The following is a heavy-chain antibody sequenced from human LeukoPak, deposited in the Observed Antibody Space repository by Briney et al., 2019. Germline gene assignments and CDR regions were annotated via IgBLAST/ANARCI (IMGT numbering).Heavy chain of an antibody. CDR2: INTSGTT. J-gene: IGHJ5*02. CDR3: ARGLSQVYDFNWFDP. CDR1: AGSISDYY. V-gene: IGHV4-4*07. D-gene: IGHD2/OR15-2a*01. Sequence: SETLSLTCTVSAGSISDYYLAWIRQPAGKALEWIGRINTSGTTRYNPSLQRRVTLSMASSTSQFSLHLTSVTAADTAVYYCARGLSQVYDFNWFDPWGQGILVTVSS.